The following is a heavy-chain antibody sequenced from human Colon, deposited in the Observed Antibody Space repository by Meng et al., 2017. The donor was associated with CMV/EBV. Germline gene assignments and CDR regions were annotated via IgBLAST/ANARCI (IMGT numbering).Heavy chain of an antibody. CDR1: GYTFTAYW. V-gene: IGHV5-51*01. CDR2: IYPGDSET. CDR3: VRQRYQSSNGAKDY. J-gene: IGHJ4*02. Sequence: SGYTFTAYWIGWVRQMPGKGLEWMGIIYPGDSETRYTSSFQGQVTIPADKSISTAYLQWNTLKASDSAMYYCVRQRYQSSNGAKDYWGQGTLVTVSS. D-gene: IGHD2-15*01.